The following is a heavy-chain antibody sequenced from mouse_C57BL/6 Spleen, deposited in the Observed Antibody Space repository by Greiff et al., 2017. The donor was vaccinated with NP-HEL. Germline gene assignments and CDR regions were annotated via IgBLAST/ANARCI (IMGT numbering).Heavy chain of an antibody. CDR3: APPGYYGSSYIAY. D-gene: IGHD1-1*01. CDR1: GFTFSDYG. J-gene: IGHJ3*01. V-gene: IGHV5-17*01. Sequence: EVQLQESGGGLVKPGGSLKLSCAASGFTFSDYGMHWVRQAPEKGLEWVAYISSGSSTISCAERGKGRFTISRDNAKNTLFLQMTSLRSDPPAMYYCAPPGYYGSSYIAYWRRGTLVTVSA. CDR2: ISSGSSTI.